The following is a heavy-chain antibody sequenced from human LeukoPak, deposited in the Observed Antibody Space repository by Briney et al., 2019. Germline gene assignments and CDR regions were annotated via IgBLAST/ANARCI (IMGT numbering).Heavy chain of an antibody. CDR1: GGSISSSSYY. D-gene: IGHD3-3*01. J-gene: IGHJ6*02. CDR3: ARGPSLEWLFAYYYYGMDV. V-gene: IGHV4-39*07. Sequence: SETLSLTCTVSGGSISSSSYYWGWIRQPPGKGLEWIGEINHSGSTNYNPSLKSRVTISVDTSKNQFSLKLSSVTAADTAVYYCARGPSLEWLFAYYYYGMDVWGQGTTVTVSS. CDR2: INHSGST.